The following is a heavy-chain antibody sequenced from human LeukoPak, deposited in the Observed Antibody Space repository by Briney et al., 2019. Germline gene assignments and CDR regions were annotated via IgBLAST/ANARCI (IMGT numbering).Heavy chain of an antibody. CDR2: INPNSGGT. CDR3: ARAGVGYYYDSSGYYYRAEHPFDY. CDR1: GYTFTGYY. J-gene: IGHJ4*02. V-gene: IGHV1-2*02. Sequence: GASVKVSCKASGYTFTGYYMHWVRQAPGQGLEWMGWINPNSGGTNYAQKFQGRVTMTRDTSISTAYMELSRLRSDDTAVYYCARAGVGYYYDSSGYYYRAEHPFDYWGQGTLVTVSS. D-gene: IGHD3-22*01.